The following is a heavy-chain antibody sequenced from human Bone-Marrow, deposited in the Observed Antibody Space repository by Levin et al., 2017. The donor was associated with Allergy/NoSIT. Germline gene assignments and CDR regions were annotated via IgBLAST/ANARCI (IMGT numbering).Heavy chain of an antibody. Sequence: SCAASGFTFSSYAMSWVRQPPGQGLEWVSGISANGGSTVYTNSVRGRFTISRDNSKNTLFLQVNTLRAEDTAVYYCAKDDKSGLGDYTWRNFDSWGRGTLVTV. D-gene: IGHD3-3*01. V-gene: IGHV3-23*01. CDR3: AKDDKSGLGDYTWRNFDS. CDR2: ISANGGST. J-gene: IGHJ4*02. CDR1: GFTFSSYA.